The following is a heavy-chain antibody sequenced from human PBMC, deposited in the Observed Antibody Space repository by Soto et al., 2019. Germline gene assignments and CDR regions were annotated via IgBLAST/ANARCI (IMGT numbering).Heavy chain of an antibody. D-gene: IGHD2-15*01. CDR1: GRVFIWEA. CDR2: ISGSGGST. V-gene: IGHV3-23*01. Sequence: IRTCAGRGRVFIWEAMVSFRKAPGKGLEWVSAISGSGGSTYYADSVKGRFTISRDNSNNTLYLQMNSLRAEDTAVYYCAKEPSILVVVAAAGSQLHFDYCGQGTLVTVSS. J-gene: IGHJ4*02. CDR3: AKEPSILVVVAAAGSQLHFDY.